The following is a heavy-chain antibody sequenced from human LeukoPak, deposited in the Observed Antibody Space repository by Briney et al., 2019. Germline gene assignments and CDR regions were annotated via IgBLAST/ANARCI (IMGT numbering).Heavy chain of an antibody. J-gene: IGHJ3*02. D-gene: IGHD6-13*01. CDR1: GGSFSGYY. V-gene: IGHV4-39*01. CDR3: ARLSTGADPGIAAAGIRLAFDI. Sequence: SETLSLTCAVYGGSFSGYYWGWIRQPPGKGLEWIGSIYYSGSTYYNPSLKSRVTISVDTSKNQFSLKLSSVTAADTAVYYCARLSTGADPGIAAAGIRLAFDIWGQGTMVTVSS. CDR2: IYYSGST.